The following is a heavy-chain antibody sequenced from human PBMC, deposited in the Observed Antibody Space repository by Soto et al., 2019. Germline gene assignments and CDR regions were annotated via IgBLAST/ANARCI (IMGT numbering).Heavy chain of an antibody. CDR2: ISGSGGST. J-gene: IGHJ5*02. CDR3: AKDRRYSYGYGDNWFDP. CDR1: GFTFSDYY. V-gene: IGHV3-23*01. Sequence: PGGSLILSCAASGFTFSDYYMSWVRPAPGKGLEWVSAISGSGGSTYYADSVKGRFTISRDNSKNTLYLQMNSLRAEDTAVYYCAKDRRYSYGYGDNWFDPWGQGTLVTVSS. D-gene: IGHD5-18*01.